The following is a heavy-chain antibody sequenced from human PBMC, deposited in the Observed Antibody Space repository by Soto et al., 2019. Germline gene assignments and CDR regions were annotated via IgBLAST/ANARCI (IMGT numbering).Heavy chain of an antibody. J-gene: IGHJ6*02. CDR3: VKERRFVEWQRGMDV. Sequence: RLSCSASGSTFSSYAMHWVRQAPGKGLEYVSAISSNGGSTYYADSVKGRFTISRDNSKNTLYLQMSSLRAEDTAVYYCVKERRFVEWQRGMDVWGQGTTVTVSS. CDR2: ISSNGGST. V-gene: IGHV3-64D*08. D-gene: IGHD3-3*01. CDR1: GSTFSSYA.